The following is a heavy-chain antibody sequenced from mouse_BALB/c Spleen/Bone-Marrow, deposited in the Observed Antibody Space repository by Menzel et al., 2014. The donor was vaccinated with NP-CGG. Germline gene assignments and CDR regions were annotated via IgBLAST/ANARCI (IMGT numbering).Heavy chain of an antibody. V-gene: IGHV5-17*02. CDR3: ARSRYDVGWFAY. CDR2: IISGSNTI. CDR1: GFTFSAFG. D-gene: IGHD2-14*01. J-gene: IGHJ3*01. Sequence: VQLVESGGDLVQPGGSRKLSCAASGFTFSAFGMHWVRQAPERGLEWVAYIISGSNTIYYSDKVKGRFTISRDNPKNTLFLQMTSLRSEDTAMYYCARSRYDVGWFAYWGQGTLVTVSA.